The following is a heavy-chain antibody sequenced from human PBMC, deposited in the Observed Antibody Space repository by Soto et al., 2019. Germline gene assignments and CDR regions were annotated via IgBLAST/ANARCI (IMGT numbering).Heavy chain of an antibody. D-gene: IGHD2-2*01. J-gene: IGHJ6*02. CDR3: ARDLYDYYYYGMDV. Sequence: TSETLSLTCTVSGGSISSYYWSWIRQPPGKGLEWIGYIYYSGSTNYNPSLKSRVTISVDTSKNQFSLKLSSVTAADTAVYYCARDLYDYYYYGMDVWGQGTTVTVSS. CDR1: GGSISSYY. V-gene: IGHV4-59*01. CDR2: IYYSGST.